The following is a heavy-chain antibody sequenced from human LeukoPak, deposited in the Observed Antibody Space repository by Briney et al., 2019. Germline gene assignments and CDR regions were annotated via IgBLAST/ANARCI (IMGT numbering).Heavy chain of an antibody. V-gene: IGHV3-48*04. CDR1: GFIFRSHG. Sequence: GGSLRLSCAGSGFIFRSHGMIWVCQAPGRGLEWVSYISPGGNTIYYADSMKGRFTVSRDDAKNSLSLHMNSLRAEDTAVYYCARVRGPTVTTMYFDYWGQGTLVTVSS. J-gene: IGHJ4*02. CDR3: ARVRGPTVTTMYFDY. D-gene: IGHD4-17*01. CDR2: ISPGGNTI.